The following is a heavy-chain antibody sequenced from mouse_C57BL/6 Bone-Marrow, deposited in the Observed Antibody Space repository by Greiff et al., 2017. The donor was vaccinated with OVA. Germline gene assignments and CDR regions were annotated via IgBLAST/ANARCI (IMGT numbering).Heavy chain of an antibody. V-gene: IGHV1-26*01. Sequence: VQLQQSGPELVKPGASVKISCKASGYTFTDYYMNWVKQSHGQSLEWIGDINPNNGGTSYNQKFKGKATLTVDKSSSTAYMELRSLTSEDSAVYYCASPTWFADWGQGTLVTVSA. CDR3: ASPTWFAD. CDR2: INPNNGGT. CDR1: GYTFTDYY. J-gene: IGHJ3*01.